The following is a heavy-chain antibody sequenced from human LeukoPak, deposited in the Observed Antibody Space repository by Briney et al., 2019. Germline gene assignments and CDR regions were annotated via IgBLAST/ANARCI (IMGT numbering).Heavy chain of an antibody. V-gene: IGHV4-61*01. CDR3: ARGSRGYSYG. Sequence: NSSETLSLTCTVSGGSVSSGSYYWSWIRQPPGKGLEWIGYIYYSASTNYNPSLKSRVTISVDTSNNQFSLKLSSATAADTAVYYCARGSRGYSYGWGQGTLVTVSS. J-gene: IGHJ4*02. CDR1: GGSVSSGSYY. CDR2: IYYSAST. D-gene: IGHD5-18*01.